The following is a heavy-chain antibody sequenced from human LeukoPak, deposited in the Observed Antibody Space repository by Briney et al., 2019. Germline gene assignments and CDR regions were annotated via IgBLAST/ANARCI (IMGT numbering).Heavy chain of an antibody. CDR2: IIPIFGTA. J-gene: IGHJ6*02. CDR3: AIVHRLVVAATQNYYYGMDV. Sequence: SVKVSCKASGGTFSSYAISWVRQAPGQGLEWMGGIIPIFGTANYAQKFQGRVTITADESTSTAYMELSSLRSEDTAVYYCAIVHRLVVAATQNYYYGMDVWGQGTTVTVPS. D-gene: IGHD2-15*01. CDR1: GGTFSSYA. V-gene: IGHV1-69*13.